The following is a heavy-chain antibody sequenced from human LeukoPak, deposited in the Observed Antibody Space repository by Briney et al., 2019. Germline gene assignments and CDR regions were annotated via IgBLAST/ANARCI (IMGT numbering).Heavy chain of an antibody. CDR2: IYYSGTT. Sequence: PSETLSLTCTVSGGSISSYYWSWIRQPPGKGLEWIGYIYYSGTTNYNPSLKSRVTISVDTSTNQFSLKLSSMTAADTAVYYCARGPLYGSGSQFDYWGQGTLVTVSS. V-gene: IGHV4-59*01. J-gene: IGHJ4*02. CDR3: ARGPLYGSGSQFDY. D-gene: IGHD3-10*01. CDR1: GGSISSYY.